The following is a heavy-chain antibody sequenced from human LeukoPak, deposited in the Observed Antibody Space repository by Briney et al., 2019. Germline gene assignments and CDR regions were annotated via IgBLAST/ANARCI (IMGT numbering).Heavy chain of an antibody. J-gene: IGHJ4*02. CDR1: GYTFTGYG. V-gene: IGHV1-18*04. CDR2: ISAYNGNT. CDR3: ARDHLVAGDFDY. Sequence: ASVKVSCKASGYTFTGYGISWVRQAPGQGLEWMGWISAYNGNTNYAQKLQGRVTMTTDTSTSTAYMELRSLRSDDTAVYYCARDHLVAGDFDYWGQGTLVTVSS. D-gene: IGHD6-19*01.